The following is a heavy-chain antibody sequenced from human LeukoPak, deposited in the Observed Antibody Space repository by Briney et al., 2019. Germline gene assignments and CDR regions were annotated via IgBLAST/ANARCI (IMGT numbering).Heavy chain of an antibody. CDR1: GGSFSGYY. Sequence: SETLSLTCAVYGGSFSGYYWSWIRQPPGKGLEWIGEINHSGSTNYNPSLKSRVTISVDTSNNQFSLKLSSVTAADTAVYYCARLSASITMVRGASYYYYGMDVWGQGTTVTVSS. J-gene: IGHJ6*02. CDR3: ARLSASITMVRGASYYYYGMDV. V-gene: IGHV4-34*01. CDR2: INHSGST. D-gene: IGHD3-10*01.